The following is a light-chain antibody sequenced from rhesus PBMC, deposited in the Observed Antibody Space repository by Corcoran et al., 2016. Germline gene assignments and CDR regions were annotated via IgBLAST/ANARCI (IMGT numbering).Light chain of an antibody. CDR1: QSVSII. Sequence: EIVLTQSPATLSLSPGERATLSCRASQSVSIILAWYQQKPGQAPRLLIYDASSRATGIPDRFSGRGSGTDFTLIISSLEPEDVGVYYCQQYSNWPRTFGQGTKVEIK. J-gene: IGKJ1*01. CDR3: QQYSNWPRT. CDR2: DAS. V-gene: IGKV3-35*01.